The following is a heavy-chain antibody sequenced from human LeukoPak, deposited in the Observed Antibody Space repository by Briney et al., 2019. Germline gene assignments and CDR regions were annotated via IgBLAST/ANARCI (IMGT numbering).Heavy chain of an antibody. CDR3: ARVQYPGDIYYYLDV. CDR2: MSPNSGYT. D-gene: IGHD4-17*01. J-gene: IGHJ6*03. CDR1: GYTFTSYD. Sequence: ASVKVSCKASGYTFTSYDINWVRQATGQGLEWMGRMSPNSGYTDYAQKFQGRVTMTRNTSIRTAYMELSSLRSEDTAVYYCARVQYPGDIYYYLDVWGKGTTVTISS. V-gene: IGHV1-8*01.